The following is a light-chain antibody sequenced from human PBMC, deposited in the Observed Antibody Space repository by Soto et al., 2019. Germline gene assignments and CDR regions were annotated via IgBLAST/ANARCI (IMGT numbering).Light chain of an antibody. J-gene: IGKJ5*01. CDR1: PSVTNF. CDR3: QQRNVWPPVT. Sequence: PGERATLSCRASPSVTNFLAWXQQXPXXXXXLXXXGAFNRATGIPARLSGSGSGTDFTLTISSIEPEDSAVYYCQQRNVWPPVTFGQGTRLEI. V-gene: IGKV3-11*01. CDR2: GAF.